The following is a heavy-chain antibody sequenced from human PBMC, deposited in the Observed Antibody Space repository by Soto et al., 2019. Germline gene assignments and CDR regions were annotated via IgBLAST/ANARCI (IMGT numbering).Heavy chain of an antibody. CDR2: ISGSGGST. J-gene: IGHJ4*02. Sequence: GGSLRLSCAASGFTFSSYAMSWVRQAPGKGLEWVSAISGSGGSTYYADSVKGRFTISRDNSKNTLYLQMSSLRAEDSAVYYCARGSTDSYPGSRIFDFWGRGTLVTVSS. CDR3: ARGSTDSYPGSRIFDF. CDR1: GFTFSSYA. D-gene: IGHD3-10*01. V-gene: IGHV3-23*01.